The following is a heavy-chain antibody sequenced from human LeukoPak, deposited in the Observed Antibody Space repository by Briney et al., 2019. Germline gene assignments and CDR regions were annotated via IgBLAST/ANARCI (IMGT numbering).Heavy chain of an antibody. D-gene: IGHD6-19*01. CDR1: DGSISNYY. CDR2: IYYSGST. Sequence: PSETLSLTCSVSDGSISNYYCSWIRQPPGKGLEWIGYIYYSGSTTYNPSLKSRVTMSVDTSKNQFSLKLRPVTAADTALYYCARIYNSSQWLAPGDYWGQGTLVTLSS. J-gene: IGHJ4*02. V-gene: IGHV4-59*01. CDR3: ARIYNSSQWLAPGDY.